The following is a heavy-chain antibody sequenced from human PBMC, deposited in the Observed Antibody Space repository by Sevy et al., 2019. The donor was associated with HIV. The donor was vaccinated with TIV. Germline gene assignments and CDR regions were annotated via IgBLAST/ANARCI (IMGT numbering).Heavy chain of an antibody. CDR2: ISSSSSYI. V-gene: IGHV3-21*01. D-gene: IGHD5-18*01. CDR3: ARAHLSRGVTAMVLGFDY. Sequence: GGSLRLSCAASGFTFSSYSMNWVRQAPGKGLEWVSSISSSSSYIYYADSVKGRFTISRDNAKNSLYLQMNSLRAEDTAVYYCARAHLSRGVTAMVLGFDYWGQGTLVTVSS. J-gene: IGHJ4*02. CDR1: GFTFSSYS.